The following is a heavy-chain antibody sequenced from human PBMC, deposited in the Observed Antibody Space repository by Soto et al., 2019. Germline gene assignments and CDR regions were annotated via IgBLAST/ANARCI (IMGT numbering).Heavy chain of an antibody. CDR2: IYYSGTT. Sequence: QLQLQESGPGLVKPSETLSLACTVSGGSLSSSSYYWAWLRQPPGQGLEWLGRIYYSGTTHYNPSRKSRVTRFVDRAKNQFFLNLTSVTAADTAVYYCATPQYYHETSGYRPAGYFDLWGRGTLVTVSS. V-gene: IGHV4-39*01. D-gene: IGHD3-22*01. J-gene: IGHJ2*01. CDR3: ATPQYYHETSGYRPAGYFDL. CDR1: GGSLSSSSYY.